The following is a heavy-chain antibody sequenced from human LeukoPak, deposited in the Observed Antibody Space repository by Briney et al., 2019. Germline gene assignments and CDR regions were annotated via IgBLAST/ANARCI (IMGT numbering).Heavy chain of an antibody. J-gene: IGHJ4*02. V-gene: IGHV4-61*09. CDR1: GGSISSGAYY. CDR2: IYITGST. Sequence: PSETLSLTCTVSGGSISSGAYYWSWIRQPAGKGLEWIVHIYITGSTNYNPSLKSRITIAINTYKNNFSLKLSSVIAADTAVYYCAREGNGYGDYYFDHWGQGTLVTVSS. CDR3: AREGNGYGDYYFDH. D-gene: IGHD4-17*01.